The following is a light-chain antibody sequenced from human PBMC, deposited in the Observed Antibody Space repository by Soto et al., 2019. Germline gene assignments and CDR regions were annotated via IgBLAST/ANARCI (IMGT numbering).Light chain of an antibody. V-gene: IGKV3-15*01. CDR1: QSVNSN. Sequence: EIVMTQSPATLSVSPGDRATLSCRASQSVNSNLAWYQQKPGQAPKLLIYGASPRATGIPARFSGSGSGTDFTLTISSLQSEDVAVYYCQQYNNWPPTCGQGTRLEIK. J-gene: IGKJ5*01. CDR2: GAS. CDR3: QQYNNWPPT.